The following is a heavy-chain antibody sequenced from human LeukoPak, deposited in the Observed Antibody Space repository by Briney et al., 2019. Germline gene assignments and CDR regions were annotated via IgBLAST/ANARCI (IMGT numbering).Heavy chain of an antibody. J-gene: IGHJ4*02. CDR3: AKRSRNWNYAFDY. Sequence: TGGSLRLSCAASGFTFSSYAMSWVRQAPGKGLEWVSAISGSGGSTYYADSVKGRFTISRDNSKNTLYLQMNSLRAEDTAVYYCAKRSRNWNYAFDYWGQGTLVTVSS. CDR2: ISGSGGST. D-gene: IGHD1-7*01. V-gene: IGHV3-23*01. CDR1: GFTFSSYA.